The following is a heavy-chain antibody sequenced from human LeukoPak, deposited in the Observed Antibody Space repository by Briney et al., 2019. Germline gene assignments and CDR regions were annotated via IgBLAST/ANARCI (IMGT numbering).Heavy chain of an antibody. CDR2: ISSSSSYI. CDR3: ARDFNYCSSTSCYTNPLGY. CDR1: GFTFSSYS. Sequence: PGGSLRLSCAASGFTFSSYSMNWVRQAPGKGLEWVSSISSSSSYIYYADSVKGRFTISRHNAKNSLYLQMNSLRAEDTAVYYCARDFNYCSSTSCYTNPLGYWGQGTLVTVSS. D-gene: IGHD2-2*02. V-gene: IGHV3-21*01. J-gene: IGHJ4*02.